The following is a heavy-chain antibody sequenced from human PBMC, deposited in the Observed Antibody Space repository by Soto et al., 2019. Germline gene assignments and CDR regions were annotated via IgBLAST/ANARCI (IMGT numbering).Heavy chain of an antibody. CDR1: GYTFTSYG. Sequence: QVQLVQSGAEVNKPGASVKVSCKASGYTFTSYGISWVRQAPGQGHEWTGWISAYNGNTNYAQKLQGRVTMTTDTSTSTAYMELRSLRSDDTAVYYCARDTYYDFWSGYYPYWGQGTLVTVSS. D-gene: IGHD3-3*01. J-gene: IGHJ4*02. CDR2: ISAYNGNT. CDR3: ARDTYYDFWSGYYPY. V-gene: IGHV1-18*01.